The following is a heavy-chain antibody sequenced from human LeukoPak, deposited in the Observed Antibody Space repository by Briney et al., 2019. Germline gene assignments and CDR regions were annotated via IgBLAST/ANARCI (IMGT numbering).Heavy chain of an antibody. D-gene: IGHD5-24*01. CDR3: ASDVGDGYAEDY. J-gene: IGHJ4*02. CDR2: INPSGGST. V-gene: IGHV1-46*01. Sequence: GASVKVSCKASGYTFTSYYMHWVRQAPGQGLEWMGIINPSGGSTSYAQKFQGRVTMTRDTSTSTVYMELSSLRSEDTAVYYCASDVGDGYAEDYWGQGTLVTVSS. CDR1: GYTFTSYY.